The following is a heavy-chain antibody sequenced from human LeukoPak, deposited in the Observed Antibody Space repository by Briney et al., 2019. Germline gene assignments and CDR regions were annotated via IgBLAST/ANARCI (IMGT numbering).Heavy chain of an antibody. CDR3: ARGTTYYDILTGYSTGGYYFDY. Sequence: KPSGTLSLTCAVSGGSISSSNWWSWVRQPPGKGLEWIGEIYHSGSINYNPSLKSRVTISVDKSKNQFSLKLSSVTAADTAVYYCARGTTYYDILTGYSTGGYYFDYWGQGTLVTVSS. J-gene: IGHJ4*02. CDR1: GGSISSSNW. CDR2: IYHSGSI. D-gene: IGHD3-9*01. V-gene: IGHV4-4*02.